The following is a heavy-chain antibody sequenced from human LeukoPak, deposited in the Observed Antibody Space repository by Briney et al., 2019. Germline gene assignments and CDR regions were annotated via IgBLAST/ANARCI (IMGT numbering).Heavy chain of an antibody. CDR3: AAKMGPLPKGAFDI. D-gene: IGHD2-15*01. CDR1: GFTFSTFA. Sequence: PGGSLRLSCVASGFTFSTFAMNWVRQAPGKGLEWVSTISETGRSTYYADSVKGQFTISRDNSKNTLYLQMNSLRAEDTAVYYCAAKMGPLPKGAFDIWGQGTMVTVSS. V-gene: IGHV3-23*01. J-gene: IGHJ3*02. CDR2: ISETGRST.